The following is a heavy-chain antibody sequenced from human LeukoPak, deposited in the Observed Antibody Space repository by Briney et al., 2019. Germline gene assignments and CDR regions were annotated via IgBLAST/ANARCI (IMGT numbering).Heavy chain of an antibody. Sequence: GESLKISCQGSGYSFTTYWIGWVRQMPGKGLEWMGIIYPGDSDTRYSPSFQGQVTISADKSINTAYLQWSSLKASDTAIYYCARQVRQYSYLSYWGQGTLVTVSS. J-gene: IGHJ4*02. CDR2: IYPGDSDT. V-gene: IGHV5-51*01. CDR1: GYSFTTYW. D-gene: IGHD5-18*01. CDR3: ARQVRQYSYLSY.